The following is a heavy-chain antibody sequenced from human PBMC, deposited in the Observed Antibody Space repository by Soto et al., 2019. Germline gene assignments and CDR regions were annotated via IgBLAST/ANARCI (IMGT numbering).Heavy chain of an antibody. V-gene: IGHV1-69*13. CDR2: IIPIFSTP. CDR3: ARPIQYYFDTSAQSAWFDP. J-gene: IGHJ5*02. D-gene: IGHD3-22*01. CDR1: GGSYGRYA. Sequence: SPLKLACKSSGGSYGRYAIGWLRIKTEQGLEWMGGIIPIFSTPNYAQKFQGRVTITADESTSTAYMELSSLRSEDTAVYYCARPIQYYFDTSAQSAWFDPWGQGTLVTVSS.